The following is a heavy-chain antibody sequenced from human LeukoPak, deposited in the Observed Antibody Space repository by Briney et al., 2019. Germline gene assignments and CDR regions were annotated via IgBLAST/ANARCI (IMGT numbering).Heavy chain of an antibody. V-gene: IGHV4-59*08. J-gene: IGHJ4*02. CDR3: VLAPNSNWFDF. Sequence: KPSETLSLTCSVSGDSVSSFYWNWIRQSPGRGLEWIGNIHYSGSSIYNPSLRSRVTMSIDTSKKQFFLKLTSVTAADTAVYYCVLAPNSNWFDFWGQGTPVTVSS. D-gene: IGHD2-15*01. CDR2: IHYSGSS. CDR1: GDSVSSFY.